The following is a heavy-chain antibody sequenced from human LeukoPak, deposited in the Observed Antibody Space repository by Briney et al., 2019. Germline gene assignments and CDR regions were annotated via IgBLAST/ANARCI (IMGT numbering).Heavy chain of an antibody. V-gene: IGHV3-9*01. CDR3: AKGPRNHYFYFMDV. Sequence: GGSLRLSCAASGFTFDDYAMHWVRQAPGKGLEWVAGISWNSGSIDYADSVKGRFTISRDNAMNSLDLQMNSLSLEDTALYYCAKGPRNHYFYFMDVWGKGTTVTVSS. J-gene: IGHJ6*03. CDR2: ISWNSGSI. CDR1: GFTFDDYA.